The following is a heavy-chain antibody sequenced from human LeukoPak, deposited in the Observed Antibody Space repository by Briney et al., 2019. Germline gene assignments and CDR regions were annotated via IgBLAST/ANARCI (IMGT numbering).Heavy chain of an antibody. CDR1: GFTFSDAW. V-gene: IGHV3-15*01. D-gene: IGHD1-1*01. J-gene: IGHJ4*02. Sequence: GGSLRLSCVGSGFTFSDAWISWVRQAPGKWLEWVVRMKSKSDGGTIDYAAPVKCRFTISRDDSRNTLYLQISSLKTEDTAVYSCTTRRHDGWWGQGTLVTV. CDR2: MKSKSDGGTI. CDR3: TTRRHDGW.